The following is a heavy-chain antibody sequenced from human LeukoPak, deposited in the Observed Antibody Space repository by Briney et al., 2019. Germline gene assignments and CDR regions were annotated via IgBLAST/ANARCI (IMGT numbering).Heavy chain of an antibody. CDR3: ARGHVPGSTRHWDF. J-gene: IGHJ4*02. CDR2: TRADENKI. D-gene: IGHD3-10*01. V-gene: IGHV3-74*01. CDR1: GFTSSSHS. Sequence: RGSLRLSCEASGFTSSSHSIRWVRQVPGEGLGWVARTRADENKIDYADSVKGRFTISRDNAKNTVYLQLNSLRVEDTAVYFCARGHVPGSTRHWDFWGQGTLVTVSS.